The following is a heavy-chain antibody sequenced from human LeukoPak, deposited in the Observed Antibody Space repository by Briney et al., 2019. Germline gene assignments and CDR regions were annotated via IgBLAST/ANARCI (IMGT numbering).Heavy chain of an antibody. CDR2: TYYRSKWYN. J-gene: IGHJ2*01. V-gene: IGHV6-1*01. D-gene: IGHD3-22*01. Sequence: SQTISLTCVIYGDRVSSNSAAWNWIRQSPSRGLEWLGRTYYRSKWYNDYAVPVKSPITINPDTSKNQFSLQLNSVTPEDTAVYYCARGRGKYYDSSGYLWYFDLWGRGTLVTVS. CDR1: GDRVSSNSAA. CDR3: ARGRGKYYDSSGYLWYFDL.